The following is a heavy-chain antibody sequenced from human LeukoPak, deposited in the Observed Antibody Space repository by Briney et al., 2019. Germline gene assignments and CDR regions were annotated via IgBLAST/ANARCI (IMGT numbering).Heavy chain of an antibody. V-gene: IGHV3-43*01. Sequence: GGSLRLSCAASGFTFDDYTMHWVRQAPGKGLEWVSLISWDGGSTYYADSVKGRFTISRDNSKNSLYLQMNSLRTEDTALYYCAKGQPAGLWFGEWYFDYWGQGTLVTVSS. D-gene: IGHD3-10*01. J-gene: IGHJ4*02. CDR2: ISWDGGST. CDR3: AKGQPAGLWFGEWYFDY. CDR1: GFTFDDYT.